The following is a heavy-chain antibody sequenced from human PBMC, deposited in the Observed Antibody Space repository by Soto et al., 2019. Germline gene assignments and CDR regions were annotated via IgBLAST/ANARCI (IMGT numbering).Heavy chain of an antibody. CDR3: AGGRAAAGTGGEY. V-gene: IGHV4-31*03. J-gene: IGHJ4*02. Sequence: QVQLQESGPGLVKPSQTLSLTCTVSGGSISSGGYYWSWIRQHPGKGLEWIGYIYHSGSTYYIPSLKSRVTISVDTSKNQFSLKLSSVTAADTAVYYCAGGRAAAGTGGEYSGQGTLVTVSS. CDR2: IYHSGST. CDR1: GGSISSGGYY. D-gene: IGHD6-13*01.